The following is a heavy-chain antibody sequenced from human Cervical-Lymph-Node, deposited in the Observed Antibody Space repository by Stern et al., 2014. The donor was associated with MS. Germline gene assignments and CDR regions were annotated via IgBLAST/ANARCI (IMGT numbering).Heavy chain of an antibody. D-gene: IGHD6-6*01. CDR3: ARSVGSSSDYFDY. Sequence: EVQLVESGGGLVQPGGSLRLSCAASGITLSSYWMHWVRQAPGKGLVWVSRINSDGSSTSYVDSVTGRFPISRDNAKNTLYLQMNSLRAEDTAAYYCARSVGSSSDYFDYWGQGTLVTVSS. CDR2: INSDGSST. J-gene: IGHJ4*02. V-gene: IGHV3-74*01. CDR1: GITLSSYW.